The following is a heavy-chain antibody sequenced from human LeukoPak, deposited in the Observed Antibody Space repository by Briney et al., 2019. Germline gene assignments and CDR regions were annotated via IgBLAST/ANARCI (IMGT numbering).Heavy chain of an antibody. J-gene: IGHJ4*02. D-gene: IGHD3-22*01. CDR1: GGSISSYY. V-gene: IGHV4-59*01. CDR2: IYYSGST. CDR3: ARYYYDSSGEKNLFDY. Sequence: PSETLSLTCTVSGGSISSYYWSWIRQPPGKGLEWIGYIYYSGSTNYNPSLKSRVTISVDTSKNQFFLKLSSVTAADTAVYYCARYYYDSSGEKNLFDYWGQGTLVTVSS.